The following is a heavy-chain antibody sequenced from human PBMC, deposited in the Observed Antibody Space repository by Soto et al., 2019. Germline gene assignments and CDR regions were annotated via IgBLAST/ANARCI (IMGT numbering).Heavy chain of an antibody. Sequence: GGSLRLSCAASGFTFSSYGMHWVRQAPGKGLEWVAVISYDGSNKYYADSVKGRFTISRDNSKNTLYLQWSSLKASDTAMYYCARQREGQQLVPSWFDPWGQGTLVTVSS. V-gene: IGHV3-30*03. CDR1: GFTFSSYG. CDR2: ISYDGSNK. J-gene: IGHJ5*02. CDR3: ARQREGQQLVPSWFDP. D-gene: IGHD6-13*01.